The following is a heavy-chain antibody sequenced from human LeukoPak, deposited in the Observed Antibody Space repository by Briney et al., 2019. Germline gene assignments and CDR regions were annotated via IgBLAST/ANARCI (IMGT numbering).Heavy chain of an antibody. Sequence: GSLRLSCAASGLTFSNFAMSWIRQPPGKGLEWIGYIYYSGSTNYNPSLKSRVTISVDTSKNQFSLKLSSVTAADTAVYYCARGERGQLVRRYYYYMDVWGKGTTVTVSS. CDR2: IYYSGST. V-gene: IGHV4-59*01. D-gene: IGHD6-13*01. J-gene: IGHJ6*03. CDR3: ARGERGQLVRRYYYYMDV. CDR1: GLTFSNFA.